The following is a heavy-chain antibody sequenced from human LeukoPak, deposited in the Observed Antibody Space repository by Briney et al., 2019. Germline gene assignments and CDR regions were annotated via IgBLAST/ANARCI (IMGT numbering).Heavy chain of an antibody. CDR3: ARGAETATLPDY. Sequence: PGGSLRLSCAASGFTFSSNGMHWVRQAPGKGLEWVAAIWSDASNKYYADSVKGRFTISRDNSKNTLYLQMNSLRDGDTAVYYCARGAETATLPDYWGQGALVTVS. V-gene: IGHV3-33*08. J-gene: IGHJ4*02. CDR1: GFTFSSNG. D-gene: IGHD5-24*01. CDR2: IWSDASNK.